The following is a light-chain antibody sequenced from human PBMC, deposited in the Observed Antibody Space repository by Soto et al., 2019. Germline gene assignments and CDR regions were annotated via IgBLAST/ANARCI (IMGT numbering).Light chain of an antibody. J-gene: IGLJ2*01. CDR1: SGHSRYS. CDR3: ETWDSNTRL. CDR2: IEGSGSF. V-gene: IGLV4-60*03. Sequence: QSVLAQSSSASASLGSSVKLTCTLSSGHSRYSIAWHQQQPGKAPRYLMRIEGSGSFNKGSGVPDRFSGSISGTDRYLTISNLQSEDEADYYCETWDSNTRLFGGGTKLTVL.